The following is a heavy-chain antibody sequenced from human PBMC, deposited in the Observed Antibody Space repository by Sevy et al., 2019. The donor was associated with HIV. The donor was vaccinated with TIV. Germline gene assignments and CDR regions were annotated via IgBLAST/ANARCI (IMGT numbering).Heavy chain of an antibody. CDR3: ARDLAAAVHDAFDI. CDR1: AFTFSDYY. CDR2: ISSSSSYT. D-gene: IGHD6-13*01. Sequence: GGSLRLSCAASAFTFSDYYMSWIRQAPGKGLEWVSYISSSSSYTNYADSVKGRFTISRDNAKNSLYLQMNSLRAEDTAVYYCARDLAAAVHDAFDIWGQGTMVTVSS. J-gene: IGHJ3*02. V-gene: IGHV3-11*06.